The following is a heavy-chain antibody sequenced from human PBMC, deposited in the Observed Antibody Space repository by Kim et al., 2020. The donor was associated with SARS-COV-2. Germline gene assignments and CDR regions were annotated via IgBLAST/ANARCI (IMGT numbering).Heavy chain of an antibody. CDR3: ARAHSSSWTGWFDP. Sequence: ASVKVSCKASGYTFTSYDINWVRQATGQGLEWMGWMNPNSGNTGYAQKFQGRVTMTRNTSISTAYMELSSLRSEDTAVYYCARAHSSSWTGWFDPWGQGTLVTVSS. J-gene: IGHJ5*02. V-gene: IGHV1-8*01. D-gene: IGHD6-13*01. CDR1: GYTFTSYD. CDR2: MNPNSGNT.